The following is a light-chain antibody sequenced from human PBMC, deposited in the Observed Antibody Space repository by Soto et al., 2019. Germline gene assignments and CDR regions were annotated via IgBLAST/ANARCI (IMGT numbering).Light chain of an antibody. CDR1: QNIRNY. Sequence: DIQMTQSPSSLSASVGDRVTITCRASQNIRNYLNWYQQRPGKTPNLLVYAASNLRGGVPSRFSGGESGTDFTLTISSLQPEDFATYYCQQIHSTSSYTFGQGTKVDIK. J-gene: IGKJ2*01. V-gene: IGKV1-39*01. CDR2: AAS. CDR3: QQIHSTSSYT.